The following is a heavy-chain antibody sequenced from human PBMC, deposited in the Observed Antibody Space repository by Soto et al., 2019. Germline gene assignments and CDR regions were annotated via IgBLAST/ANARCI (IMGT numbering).Heavy chain of an antibody. Sequence: SETLSLTCTVSGGSISSGGYYWSWIRQHPGKGLEWIGYIYYSGSTYYNPSLKSRVTISVDTSKNQFSLKLSSVTAADTAVYYCARVGPGSSSFDYWGQGTLVTVSS. D-gene: IGHD6-6*01. CDR1: GGSISSGGYY. V-gene: IGHV4-31*03. CDR2: IYYSGST. CDR3: ARVGPGSSSFDY. J-gene: IGHJ4*02.